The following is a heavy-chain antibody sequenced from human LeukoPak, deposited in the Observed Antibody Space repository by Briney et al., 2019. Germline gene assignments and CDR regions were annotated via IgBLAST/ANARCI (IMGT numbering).Heavy chain of an antibody. V-gene: IGHV3-11*06. D-gene: IGHD6-13*01. CDR3: ARATYSSSWYRYYYYGMDV. CDR2: ISSSSYT. Sequence: PGGSLRLSCAASGFTFSDYYMSWIRQAPGKGLEWVSYISSSSYTNYADSVKGRFTISRDNAKNSLYLQMNSLRAEDTAVYYCARATYSSSWYRYYYYGMDVWGQGTTVTVSS. CDR1: GFTFSDYY. J-gene: IGHJ6*02.